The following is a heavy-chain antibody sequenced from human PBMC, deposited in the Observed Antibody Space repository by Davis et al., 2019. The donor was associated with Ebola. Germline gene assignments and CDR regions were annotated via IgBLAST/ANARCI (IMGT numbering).Heavy chain of an antibody. D-gene: IGHD2-2*01. Sequence: AASVQVSCKASGYTFPSHGFSWVRQAPGQGLEWMGWIGAYNGNTNYVQKLQDRVTMTTDTSTSTAYMELRSLRSDDTAVYYCARVLCSTTSCFEGYIYGMDVWGQGTTVTVSS. CDR1: GYTFPSHG. J-gene: IGHJ6*02. V-gene: IGHV1-18*01. CDR2: IGAYNGNT. CDR3: ARVLCSTTSCFEGYIYGMDV.